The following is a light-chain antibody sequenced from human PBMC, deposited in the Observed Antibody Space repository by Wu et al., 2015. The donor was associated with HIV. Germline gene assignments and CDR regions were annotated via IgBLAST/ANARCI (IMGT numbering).Light chain of an antibody. CDR2: GPS. Sequence: EIVMTQSPVTLSVSPGERATLSCRASQSVNSKVAWYQQKPGQSPRLLIYGPSTRATGIPPRFTGSGSGTGFTLTISSLQSEDFAVYYCQQYNYWPTFGGGTKVEIK. V-gene: IGKV3-15*01. CDR3: QQYNYWPT. J-gene: IGKJ4*01. CDR1: QSVNSK.